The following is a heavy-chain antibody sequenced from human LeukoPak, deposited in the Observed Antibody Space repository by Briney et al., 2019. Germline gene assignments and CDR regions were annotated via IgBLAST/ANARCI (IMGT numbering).Heavy chain of an antibody. Sequence: GETLRLSCAASGLTLSDCCMSWIRQAPGKGLECVAYIYPGGGVIYYAGSVKGRFTIFRDNTKNSLYLQMSSLRAEDTAIYYCARDYHNKGHDYWGPGTLVTVSS. J-gene: IGHJ4*02. CDR2: IYPGGGVI. V-gene: IGHV3-11*01. CDR1: GLTLSDCC. D-gene: IGHD2/OR15-2a*01. CDR3: ARDYHNKGHDY.